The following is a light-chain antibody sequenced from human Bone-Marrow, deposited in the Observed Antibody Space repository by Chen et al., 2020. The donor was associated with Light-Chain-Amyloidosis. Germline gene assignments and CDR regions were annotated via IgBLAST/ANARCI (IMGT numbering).Light chain of an antibody. Sequence: QSALTQPASVSGSPGPSITTSCPGTSSDVGDDNHFSWYHQHPDTAPKLMIYEVTNRPSWVPDRFSGSKSDNTASLTISGLQTEDEADYFCSSYTITNTLVFGSGTRVTVL. CDR1: SSDVGDDNH. CDR2: EVT. V-gene: IGLV2-14*01. J-gene: IGLJ1*01. CDR3: SSYTITNTLV.